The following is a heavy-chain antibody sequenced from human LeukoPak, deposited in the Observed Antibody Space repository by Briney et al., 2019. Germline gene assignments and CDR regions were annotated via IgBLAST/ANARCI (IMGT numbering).Heavy chain of an antibody. CDR3: ASGLLDYCSGGSCYSRPFDY. D-gene: IGHD2-15*01. Sequence: GASVKVSCKASGGTFGSYAISWVRQAPGQGLEWMGGIIPIFGTANYAQKFQGRVTITADESTSTAYMELSSLRSEDTAVYYCASGLLDYCSGGSCYSRPFDYWGQGTLVTVSS. J-gene: IGHJ4*02. V-gene: IGHV1-69*13. CDR1: GGTFGSYA. CDR2: IIPIFGTA.